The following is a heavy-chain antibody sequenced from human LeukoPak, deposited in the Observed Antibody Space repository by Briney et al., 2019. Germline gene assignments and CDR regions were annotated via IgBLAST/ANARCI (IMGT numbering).Heavy chain of an antibody. J-gene: IGHJ3*02. CDR1: RYTFTSYG. V-gene: IGHV1-18*01. CDR2: ISAYNGNT. Sequence: ASVTVSCKASRYTFTSYGISWVRQAPGQGLEWMGWISAYNGNTNYAQKLQGRVTMTTDTSTSTAYMELRSLRSDDTAVYYCARDVEDIVVVPAAKGDAFDIWGQGTMVTVSS. CDR3: ARDVEDIVVVPAAKGDAFDI. D-gene: IGHD2-2*01.